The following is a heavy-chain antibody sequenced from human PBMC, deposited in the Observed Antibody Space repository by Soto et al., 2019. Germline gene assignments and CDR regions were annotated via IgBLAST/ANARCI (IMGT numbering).Heavy chain of an antibody. V-gene: IGHV5-51*01. D-gene: IGHD5-18*01. CDR3: ARRAKSGYSYGYSEYFDY. CDR2: IYPGDSDT. CDR1: GYSFTSYW. Sequence: PGESLKISCKGSGYSFTSYWIGWVRQMPGKGLEWMGIIYPGDSDTRYSPSFQGQVTISADKSISTAYLQWSSLKASDTAMYYCARRAKSGYSYGYSEYFDYWGQGTLVTVSS. J-gene: IGHJ4*02.